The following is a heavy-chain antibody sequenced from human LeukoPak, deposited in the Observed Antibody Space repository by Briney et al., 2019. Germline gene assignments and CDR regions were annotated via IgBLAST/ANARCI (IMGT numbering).Heavy chain of an antibody. CDR2: TYYRSKWYN. CDR1: GDSVSSNSAA. J-gene: IGHJ5*02. V-gene: IGHV6-1*01. Sequence: SQTLSLTCAISGDSVSSNSAAWNWIRQSPSRGLEWLGRTYYRSKWYNDYAVSVKSRITINPATPKNQFSLQLNSVTPEDTAVYYCARAKIPGIAAAGINFHNWFDPWGQGTLVTVSS. D-gene: IGHD6-13*01. CDR3: ARAKIPGIAAAGINFHNWFDP.